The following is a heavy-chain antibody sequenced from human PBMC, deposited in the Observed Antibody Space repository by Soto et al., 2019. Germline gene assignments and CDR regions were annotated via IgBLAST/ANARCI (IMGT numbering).Heavy chain of an antibody. CDR1: GFTFSSYE. V-gene: IGHV3-48*03. CDR3: AAGGDY. J-gene: IGHJ4*02. CDR2: IGVSGTGYTI. Sequence: GGSLRLSCAASGFTFSSYEMNWVRQAPGKGLEWLSHIGVSGTGYTIYYADSVKGRFTISRDNAKNSLYLQMDGLRVDDTAVYYCAAGGDYWGQGARVTVSS. D-gene: IGHD3-10*01.